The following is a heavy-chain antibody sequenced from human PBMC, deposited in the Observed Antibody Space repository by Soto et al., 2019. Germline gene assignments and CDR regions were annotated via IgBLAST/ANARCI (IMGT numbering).Heavy chain of an antibody. D-gene: IGHD2-15*01. CDR1: GFTFRSYA. V-gene: IGHV3-23*01. CDR3: AMEGCSGGSCWS. Sequence: EVQLLESGGGLLQPGGSLRLSCAASGFTFRSYAMNWVRQTPGKGLEWVSSISGSGEKTFNAASVRGRFTISRDNSKNALFLQMNSLRAEDTAVYYCAMEGCSGGSCWSWGQGTLVTVSS. J-gene: IGHJ4*02. CDR2: ISGSGEKT.